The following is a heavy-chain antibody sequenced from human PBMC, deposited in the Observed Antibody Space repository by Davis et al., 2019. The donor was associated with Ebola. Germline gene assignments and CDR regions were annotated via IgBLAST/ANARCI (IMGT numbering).Heavy chain of an antibody. D-gene: IGHD2-15*01. CDR1: GYTFTSYG. CDR3: AREEIVVVVAATDFYYYYGMDV. Sequence: ASVKVSCKASGYTFTSYGISWVRQAPGQGLEWMGIINPSGGSTSYAQKFQGRVTMTRDTSTSTVYMELSSLRSEDTAVYYCAREEIVVVVAATDFYYYYGMDVWGKGTTVTVSS. J-gene: IGHJ6*04. CDR2: INPSGGST. V-gene: IGHV1-46*01.